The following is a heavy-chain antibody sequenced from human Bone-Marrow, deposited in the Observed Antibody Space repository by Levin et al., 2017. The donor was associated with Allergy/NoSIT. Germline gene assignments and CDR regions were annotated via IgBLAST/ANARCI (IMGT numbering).Heavy chain of an antibody. CDR1: GGTFSSYA. D-gene: IGHD6-19*01. J-gene: IGHJ1*01. CDR3: ARGTVAGPAEYFQH. CDR2: IIPIFGTA. V-gene: IGHV1-69*13. Sequence: ASVKVSCKASGGTFSSYAISWVRQAPGQGLEWMGGIIPIFGTANYAQKFQGRVTITADESTSTAYMELSSLRSEDTAVYYCARGTVAGPAEYFQHWGQGTLVTVSS.